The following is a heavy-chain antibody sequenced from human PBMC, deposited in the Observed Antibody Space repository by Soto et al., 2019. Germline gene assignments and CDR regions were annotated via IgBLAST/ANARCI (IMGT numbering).Heavy chain of an antibody. D-gene: IGHD3-3*01. Sequence: ASVKVSCKASGYTFTSYGISWVRQAPGQGLEWMGWISAYNGNTNYAQKLQGRVTMTTDTSTSTAYMELRSLRSDDTAVYYCARGPPSQRASFDFWSGAPHFYYSMDAWGKGTTVTVS. CDR3: ARGPPSQRASFDFWSGAPHFYYSMDA. CDR2: ISAYNGNT. V-gene: IGHV1-18*01. CDR1: GYTFTSYG. J-gene: IGHJ6*03.